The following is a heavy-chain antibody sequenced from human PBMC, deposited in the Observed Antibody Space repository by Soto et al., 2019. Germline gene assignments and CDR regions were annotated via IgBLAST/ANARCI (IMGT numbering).Heavy chain of an antibody. J-gene: IGHJ4*02. Sequence: SQTLSLTCAISGDSVSSNSAAWNWIRQSPSRGLEWLGRTYYRSKWYNDYAVSVKSRITINPDTSKNQFSLHLNSVTPEDAAVYYCARGILTWGSKEFDYWGQGTLVTVSS. CDR3: ARGILTWGSKEFDY. D-gene: IGHD7-27*01. V-gene: IGHV6-1*01. CDR1: GDSVSSNSAA. CDR2: TYYRSKWYN.